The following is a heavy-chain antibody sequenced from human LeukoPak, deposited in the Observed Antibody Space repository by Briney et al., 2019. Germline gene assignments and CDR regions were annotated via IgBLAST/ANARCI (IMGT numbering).Heavy chain of an antibody. CDR3: ARGEDTGYSYSRDAFDI. J-gene: IGHJ3*02. CDR2: INHSGGT. CDR1: GGSFSGYY. Sequence: SETLSLTCAVYGGSFSGYYRSWIRQPPGKGLEWIGEINHSGGTYYNPSLESRVTISLDTSKNQLSLKLSSVTAADTAVYYCARGEDTGYSYSRDAFDIWGQGTMVTVSS. D-gene: IGHD6-13*01. V-gene: IGHV4-34*01.